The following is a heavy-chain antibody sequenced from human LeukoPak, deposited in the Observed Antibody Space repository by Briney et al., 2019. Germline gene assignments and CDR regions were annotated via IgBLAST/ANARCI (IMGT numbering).Heavy chain of an antibody. D-gene: IGHD4-17*01. CDR3: AKDSNDYGDYEGDYFDY. CDR1: GFTFSSYA. V-gene: IGHV3-30*04. CDR2: ISYDGSNK. Sequence: AGGSLRLSCAASGFTFSSYAMHWVRQAPGKGLEWVAVISYDGSNKYYADSVKGRFTISRDNSKNTLYLQMNSLRAEDTAVYYCAKDSNDYGDYEGDYFDYWGQGTLVTVSS. J-gene: IGHJ4*02.